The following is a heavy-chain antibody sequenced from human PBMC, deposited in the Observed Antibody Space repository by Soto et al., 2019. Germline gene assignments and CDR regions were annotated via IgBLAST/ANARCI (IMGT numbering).Heavy chain of an antibody. V-gene: IGHV4-34*01. Sequence: SETLSLTCAVYGGSFSGYYWSWIRQPPGKGLEWIGEINYSGSTNYNPSLKSRVTISVDTSKNQFSLKLSSVTAADTAVYYCARRSSSSGRIDYWGQGTLVTVSS. J-gene: IGHJ4*02. CDR3: ARRSSSSGRIDY. CDR2: INYSGST. D-gene: IGHD6-6*01. CDR1: GGSFSGYY.